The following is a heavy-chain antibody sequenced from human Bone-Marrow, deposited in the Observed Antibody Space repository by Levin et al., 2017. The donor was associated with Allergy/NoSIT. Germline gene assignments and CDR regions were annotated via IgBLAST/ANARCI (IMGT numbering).Heavy chain of an antibody. D-gene: IGHD3-10*01. CDR1: DESFTDGY. CDR2: INSGGST. Sequence: NPSETLSLTCAVYDESFTDGYLSWIRQSPGAGLEWVAEINSGGSTSYNPSLKRRVSLSVDIDTSKKEFSLKLNSVTAADTAVYYCATRPGFGAYPFARWDQGILVTVSS. J-gene: IGHJ5*02. CDR3: ATRPGFGAYPFAR. V-gene: IGHV4-34*01.